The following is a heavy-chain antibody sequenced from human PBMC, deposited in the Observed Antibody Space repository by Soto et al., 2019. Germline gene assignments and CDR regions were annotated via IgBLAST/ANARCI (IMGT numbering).Heavy chain of an antibody. J-gene: IGHJ3*02. Sequence: SETLSLTCTVSGGSISSYYWSWIRQPPGKGLEWIGYIYYSGSTNYNPSLKSRVTISVDTSKNQFSLKLSSVTAADTAVYYCARASKHSFRCGNAYDIWGQGTMVTVSS. CDR1: GGSISSYY. CDR2: IYYSGST. CDR3: ARASKHSFRCGNAYDI. D-gene: IGHD2-15*01. V-gene: IGHV4-59*01.